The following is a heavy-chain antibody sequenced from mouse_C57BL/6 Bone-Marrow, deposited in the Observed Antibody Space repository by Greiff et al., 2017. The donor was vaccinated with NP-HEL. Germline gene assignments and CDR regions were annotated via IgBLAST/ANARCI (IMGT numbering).Heavy chain of an antibody. J-gene: IGHJ3*01. Sequence: EVKLMESGPELVKPGDSVKISCKASGYSFTGYFMNWVMQSHGKSLEWIGRINPYNGDTFYNQKFKGKATLTVDKSSSTAHMELRSLTSEDSAVYYCARGDYYGSRGFAYWGQGTLVTVSA. D-gene: IGHD1-1*01. V-gene: IGHV1-20*01. CDR1: GYSFTGYF. CDR3: ARGDYYGSRGFAY. CDR2: INPYNGDT.